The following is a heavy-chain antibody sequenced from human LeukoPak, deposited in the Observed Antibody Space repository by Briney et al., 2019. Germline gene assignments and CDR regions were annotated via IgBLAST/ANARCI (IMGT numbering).Heavy chain of an antibody. J-gene: IGHJ5*02. CDR3: ARAQVGAPTDL. CDR2: IHGDGDNI. CDR1: GFPFSSYA. V-gene: IGHV3-74*01. Sequence: GGSLRLSCAASGFPFSSYAMYWVRQAPGKGLVWVARIHGDGDNISYADSVRGRFTISRDNAKDTLYLHVNSLRPEDTAVYYCARAQVGAPTDLWGQGTLVTVPS. D-gene: IGHD1-26*01.